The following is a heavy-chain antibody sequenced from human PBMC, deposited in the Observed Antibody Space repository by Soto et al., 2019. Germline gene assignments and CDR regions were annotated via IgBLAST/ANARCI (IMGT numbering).Heavy chain of an antibody. J-gene: IGHJ5*02. CDR1: GYTFTGYY. CDR3: ARGYIGAAAATGLKNWFDP. D-gene: IGHD6-13*01. CDR2: INPNSGGT. V-gene: IGHV1-2*04. Sequence: QVQLVQSGAEVKKPGASVKVSCKASGYTFTGYYMHWVRQAPGQGLEWMGWINPNSGGTNYAQKFQGWVTMTRDTSISTAYMELSRLRSDDTAVYYCARGYIGAAAATGLKNWFDPWGQGTLVTVSS.